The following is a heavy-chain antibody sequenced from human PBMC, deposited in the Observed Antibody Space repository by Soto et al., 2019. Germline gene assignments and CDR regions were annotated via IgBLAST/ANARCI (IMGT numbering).Heavy chain of an antibody. CDR3: TSDTFGLRGT. D-gene: IGHD3-16*01. CDR2: INPAGTIT. V-gene: IGHV3-74*01. J-gene: IGHJ5*02. Sequence: MQMVESGGGSVQPGGSLRLSCAASGFPFSHYWMHWVRQTPGKGLVWVSRINPAGTITNYADSVEGRFTISRDNADSALFLQMNGLSAEDTAIYYCTSDTFGLRGTWGQGTLVTVSS. CDR1: GFPFSHYW.